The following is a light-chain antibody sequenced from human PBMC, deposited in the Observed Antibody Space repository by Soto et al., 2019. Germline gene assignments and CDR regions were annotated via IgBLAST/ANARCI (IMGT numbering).Light chain of an antibody. CDR2: WAS. CDR3: QHYTTYSGT. CDR1: QSISTW. J-gene: IGKJ3*01. V-gene: IGKV1-5*03. Sequence: DIHMTQSPATLSASVGDRVTITCRASQSISTWLAWYQHKPGKAPKLLIYWASSLESGVPSRFTGSGSGTEFTLTISSLQPDDFATYYCQHYTTYSGTFGPGTKVDIK.